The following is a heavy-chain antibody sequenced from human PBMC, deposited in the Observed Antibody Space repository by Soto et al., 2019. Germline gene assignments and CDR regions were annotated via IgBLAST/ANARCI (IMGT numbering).Heavy chain of an antibody. Sequence: QLQLQESGPGLVKPSQTLSLTCAVSVASISRGCSSWSWIRQAPGTVLEWIGYVYPNGITNYNPSLKSRVTISVDKSQNQFSRSLNFVTAADTSVYYCARGMAVRGSYGLDVWGQGTTVTFSS. V-gene: IGHV4-30-2*01. J-gene: IGHJ6*02. CDR3: ARGMAVRGSYGLDV. CDR1: VASISRGCSS. D-gene: IGHD3-10*01. CDR2: VYPNGIT.